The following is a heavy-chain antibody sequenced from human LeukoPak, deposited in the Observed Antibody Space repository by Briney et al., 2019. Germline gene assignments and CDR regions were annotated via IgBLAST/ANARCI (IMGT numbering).Heavy chain of an antibody. CDR3: ARILTGYSPPWD. V-gene: IGHV1-18*01. D-gene: IGHD3-9*01. J-gene: IGHJ4*02. CDR1: GYTFTSYD. CDR2: ISAYNGNT. Sequence: ASVKVSCKASGYTFTSYDISWVRQAPGQGLEWMGWISAYNGNTNYAQKLQGRVTMTTDTSTSTAYMELRSLRSDDTAVYYCARILTGYSPPWDWGQGTLVTVSS.